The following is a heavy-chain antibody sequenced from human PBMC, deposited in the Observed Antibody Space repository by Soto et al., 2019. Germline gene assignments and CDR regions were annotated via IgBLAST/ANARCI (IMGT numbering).Heavy chain of an antibody. CDR3: ARDPGNYYDSSGYYYG. D-gene: IGHD3-22*01. J-gene: IGHJ4*02. V-gene: IGHV3-48*02. CDR1: GFTFSRYS. CDR2: ISSISSTI. Sequence: GGSLRLSCAASGFTFSRYSMNWVRQAPGKGLEWLSHISSISSTIYYADSAKGRFTISRDNAKNSLYLQMNSLRDEDTAVYYCARDPGNYYDSSGYYYGWGQGTLVTVS.